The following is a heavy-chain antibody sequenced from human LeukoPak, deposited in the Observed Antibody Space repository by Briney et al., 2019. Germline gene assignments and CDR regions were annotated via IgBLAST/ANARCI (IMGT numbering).Heavy chain of an antibody. CDR2: IGGSGGST. Sequence: PGGSLRLSCAASGFTFSNYAMSWVRQAPGKGLEWVSTIGGSGGSTYYADSVKGRFTISRDNSKNMLYLQMNSLRAEDTAVYYCARDRYYDFWSGSPFDYWGQGTLVTVSS. CDR1: GFTFSNYA. D-gene: IGHD3-3*01. CDR3: ARDRYYDFWSGSPFDY. V-gene: IGHV3-23*01. J-gene: IGHJ4*02.